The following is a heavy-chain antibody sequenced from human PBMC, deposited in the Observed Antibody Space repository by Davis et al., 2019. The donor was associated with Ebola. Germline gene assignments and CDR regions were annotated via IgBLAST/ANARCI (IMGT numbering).Heavy chain of an antibody. V-gene: IGHV1-69*02. J-gene: IGHJ4*02. CDR1: GGTFSSYT. CDR3: ARATFGYNSGWYADY. CDR2: IIPILGIA. Sequence: AASVKVSCKASGGTFSSYTISWVRQAPGQGLEWMGRIIPILGIANYAQKFQGRVTITTDTSASTTYLDLTSLRSDDTAVFYCARATFGYNSGWYADYWGPGSLVTVSS. D-gene: IGHD6-19*01.